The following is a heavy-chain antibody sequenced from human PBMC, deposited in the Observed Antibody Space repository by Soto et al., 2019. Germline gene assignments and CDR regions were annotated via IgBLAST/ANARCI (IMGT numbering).Heavy chain of an antibody. CDR3: AKGIAGGGNKVSVFDY. CDR2: ISKDGSDK. V-gene: IGHV3-30*18. J-gene: IGHJ4*02. CDR1: GFTFSSYA. Sequence: QVQLVESGGGVVQPGRSLRLSCAASGFTFSSYAMHWARQAPGKGLEWVAVISKDGSDKYYGDSVKGRFTISRDNSKNSLYLQMNSLRVDDTAVYYCAKGIAGGGNKVSVFDYWGQGTLVTVSS. D-gene: IGHD6-13*01.